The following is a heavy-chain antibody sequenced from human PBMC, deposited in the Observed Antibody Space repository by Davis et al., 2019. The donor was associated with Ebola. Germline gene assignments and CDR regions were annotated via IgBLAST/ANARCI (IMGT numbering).Heavy chain of an antibody. V-gene: IGHV3-7*01. CDR1: GCTVSSYW. D-gene: IGHD1-26*01. CDR2: IKQDGSEI. Sequence: ESLKLSCAVSGCTVSSYWMSWVRQAPGKGLEWVANIKQDGSEIHYVDSVKGRFTISRDNSKNTLYLQMGSLRAEDMAVYYCARDLSPGISGSYPDYWGQGTLVTVSS. J-gene: IGHJ4*02. CDR3: ARDLSPGISGSYPDY.